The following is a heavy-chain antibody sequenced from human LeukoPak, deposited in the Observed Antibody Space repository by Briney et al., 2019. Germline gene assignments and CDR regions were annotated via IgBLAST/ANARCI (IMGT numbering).Heavy chain of an antibody. J-gene: IGHJ4*02. CDR3: ARDRRYYGSGSHFDY. D-gene: IGHD3-10*01. V-gene: IGHV3-21*01. Sequence: NPGGSLRLSCAASGFTFSSYSMNWVRQAPGKGLEWVSSISSSSSYIYYADSVKGRFTISRDNAKNSLYLQTNSLRAEDTAVYYCARDRRYYGSGSHFDYWGQGTLVTVSS. CDR1: GFTFSSYS. CDR2: ISSSSSYI.